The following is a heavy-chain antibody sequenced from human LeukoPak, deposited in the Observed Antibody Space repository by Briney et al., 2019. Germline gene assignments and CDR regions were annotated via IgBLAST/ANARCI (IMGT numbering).Heavy chain of an antibody. J-gene: IGHJ6*03. CDR1: GGSISSYY. CDR3: ARGSPGGSYRALHLYYMDV. CDR2: IYTSGST. D-gene: IGHD3-16*02. Sequence: SETLSLTCTVSGGSISSYYWSWIRQPAGKGLEWIGRIYTSGSTNYNPSLKSRVTISVDTSKNQFSLKLSSVTAADTAVYYCARGSPGGSYRALHLYYMDVWGKGTTVTVSS. V-gene: IGHV4-4*07.